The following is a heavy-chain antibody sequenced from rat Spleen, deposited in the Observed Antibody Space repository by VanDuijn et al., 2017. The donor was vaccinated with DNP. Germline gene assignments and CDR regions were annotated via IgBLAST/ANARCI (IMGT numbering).Heavy chain of an antibody. CDR3: ARSWGTYYWYTPFDY. J-gene: IGHJ3*01. Sequence: QVQLMESGPGLVQPSETLSLTCTVSGFSLTSYNVHWVRQPPGKGLEWMGVIWVNGNTNYNLALKSRLSIRRDTSKSQFFLKMNKQQTEDTAKYFCARSWGTYYWYTPFDYWGQGTLVTVSS. CDR2: IWVNGNT. CDR1: GFSLTSYN. D-gene: IGHD1-9*01. V-gene: IGHV2-45*01.